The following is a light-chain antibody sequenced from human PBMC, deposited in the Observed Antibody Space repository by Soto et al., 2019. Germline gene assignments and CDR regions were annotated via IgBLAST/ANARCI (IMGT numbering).Light chain of an antibody. V-gene: IGKV3D-20*02. CDR2: GAS. Sequence: EIVLTQSPGTLSLSPGEIATLSCSASQSVSSSYLAWYQQKPGQAPRLLIYGASSRATGIPDRFSGSGSGTDFTLIISSLEPEDFAFYYCQQGNTWPWTCGQGTKGDIK. CDR1: QSVSSSY. J-gene: IGKJ1*01. CDR3: QQGNTWPWT.